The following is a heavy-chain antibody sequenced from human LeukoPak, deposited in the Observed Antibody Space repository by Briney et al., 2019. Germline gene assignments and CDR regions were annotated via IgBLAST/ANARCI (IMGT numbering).Heavy chain of an antibody. CDR2: IRYDGSDK. CDR1: AFSFSSYG. J-gene: IGHJ4*02. D-gene: IGHD1/OR15-1a*01. Sequence: GGSLRLSCAASAFSFSSYGMHWVRQAPGKGLEWVAFIRYDGSDKYFADSVKGRFTISRDNSKNTLYLQMNSLRAEDTAVYYCAKETRRTSYFDYWGQGTLVTVSS. CDR3: AKETRRTSYFDY. V-gene: IGHV3-30*02.